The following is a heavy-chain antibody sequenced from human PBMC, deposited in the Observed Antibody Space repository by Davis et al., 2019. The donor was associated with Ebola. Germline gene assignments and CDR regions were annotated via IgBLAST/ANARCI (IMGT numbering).Heavy chain of an antibody. CDR3: AKHPTGYYYYYYMDV. V-gene: IGHV3-23*01. Sequence: GESLKISCAASGFTFSSYAMSWVRQAPGKGQEWVSGITNSGGSTYYADSVKGRFTISRDNSKNTLYLQMNSLRAEDTAVYYCAKHPTGYYYYYYMDVWGKGTTVTVSS. CDR2: ITNSGGST. CDR1: GFTFSSYA. J-gene: IGHJ6*03. D-gene: IGHD2-15*01.